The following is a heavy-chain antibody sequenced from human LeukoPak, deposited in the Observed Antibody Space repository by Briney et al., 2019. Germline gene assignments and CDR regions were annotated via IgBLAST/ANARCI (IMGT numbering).Heavy chain of an antibody. D-gene: IGHD6-19*01. CDR1: GGSISSYY. CDR2: IYYSGNN. Sequence: PSETLSLTCTVSGGSISSYYWSWLRQPPGKGLEWIGYIYYSGNNNYNPSLKSRVTISVDTSKNQFSLKLSSVTAADTAVYYCARGNIAVAGTDYWGQGTLVTVSS. CDR3: ARGNIAVAGTDY. J-gene: IGHJ4*02. V-gene: IGHV4-59*01.